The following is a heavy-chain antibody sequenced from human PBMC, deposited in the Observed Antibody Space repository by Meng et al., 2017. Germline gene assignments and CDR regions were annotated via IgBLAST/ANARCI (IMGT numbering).Heavy chain of an antibody. CDR3: ASSVWFGELFVPTDAFDI. D-gene: IGHD3-10*01. V-gene: IGHV1-2*02. Sequence: ASVKVSCKASGYTFTGYYMHWGRQAPGQGLEWMGWINPNSGGTNYAQKFQGRVTMTRDTSISTAYMELSRLRSDDTAVYYCASSVWFGELFVPTDAFDIWGQGTMVTVSS. J-gene: IGHJ3*02. CDR2: INPNSGGT. CDR1: GYTFTGYY.